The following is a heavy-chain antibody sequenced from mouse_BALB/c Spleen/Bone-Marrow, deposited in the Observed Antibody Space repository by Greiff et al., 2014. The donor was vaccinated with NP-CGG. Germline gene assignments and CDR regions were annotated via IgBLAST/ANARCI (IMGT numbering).Heavy chain of an antibody. D-gene: IGHD1-1*01. V-gene: IGHV1-14*01. J-gene: IGHJ3*01. CDR3: ARWDYYGAY. CDR2: INPYNDDT. CDR1: GYTFTSYI. Sequence: VQLQQSGPELVKPGASVKMSCEASGYTFTSYIIHWVKQKPGPGLEWIGYINPYNDDTKYNERFRNKATLTSDKSSSTAYMEPSRLTSDGSGVYFMARWDYYGAYWGQGTLVTVSA.